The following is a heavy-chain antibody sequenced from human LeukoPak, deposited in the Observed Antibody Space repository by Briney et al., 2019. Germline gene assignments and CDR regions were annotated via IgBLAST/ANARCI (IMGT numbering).Heavy chain of an antibody. D-gene: IGHD3-3*01. CDR3: ARVPSYYDFWSGYQDYYYYGMDV. J-gene: IGHJ6*02. CDR1: GFTVSSNY. CDR2: IYSGGST. Sequence: GGSLRLSCAASGFTVSSNYMSWVRQAPGKGLEWVSVIYSGGSTYYADSVKGRFTISRDNSKNTLYLQMNSLRAEDTAVYYCARVPSYYDFWSGYQDYYYYGMDVWGQGTTVTVSS. V-gene: IGHV3-66*02.